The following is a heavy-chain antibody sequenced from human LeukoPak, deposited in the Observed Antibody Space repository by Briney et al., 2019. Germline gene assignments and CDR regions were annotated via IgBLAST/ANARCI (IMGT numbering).Heavy chain of an antibody. CDR2: INHSGST. CDR1: GGSFSGYY. Sequence: SETLSLTCAVYGGSFSGYYWSWIRQPPGKGLEWIGEINHSGSTNYNPSLKSRVTISVDTSKNQSSLKLSSVTAADTAVYYCARDFILYYDFWSGGGSYFDYWGQGTLVTVSS. V-gene: IGHV4-34*01. D-gene: IGHD3-3*01. J-gene: IGHJ4*02. CDR3: ARDFILYYDFWSGGGSYFDY.